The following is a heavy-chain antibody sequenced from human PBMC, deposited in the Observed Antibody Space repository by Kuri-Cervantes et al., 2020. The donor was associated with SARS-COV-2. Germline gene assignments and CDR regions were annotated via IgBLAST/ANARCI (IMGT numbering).Heavy chain of an antibody. J-gene: IGHJ4*02. Sequence: GGSLRLSCAASGFTFSSYWMSWVSQAPGKGLEWVANIKQDGSEKYYVDSVEGRFTISRDNAKNSLYLQMNSLRAEDTAVYYCAREFFGVVNGYFDYWGQGTLVTVSS. D-gene: IGHD3-3*01. CDR2: IKQDGSEK. CDR3: AREFFGVVNGYFDY. CDR1: GFTFSSYW. V-gene: IGHV3-7*01.